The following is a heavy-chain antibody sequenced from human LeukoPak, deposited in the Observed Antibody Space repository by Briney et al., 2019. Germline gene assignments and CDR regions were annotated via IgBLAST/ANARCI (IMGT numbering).Heavy chain of an antibody. CDR1: GGSISSYY. D-gene: IGHD3-3*01. Sequence: EXLSLTCTVSGGSISSYYWSWIRQPPGKGLEWIGYIYYSGSTNYNPSLKSRVTISVDTSKNQFSLKLSSVTAADTAVYYCARGYDFWSGYPLGYWGQGTLVTVSS. J-gene: IGHJ4*02. V-gene: IGHV4-59*01. CDR2: IYYSGST. CDR3: ARGYDFWSGYPLGY.